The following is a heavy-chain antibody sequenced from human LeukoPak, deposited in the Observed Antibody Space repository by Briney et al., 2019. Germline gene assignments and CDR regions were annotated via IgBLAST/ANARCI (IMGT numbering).Heavy chain of an antibody. Sequence: PSETLSLTCTVSGGSISSYYWSWIRQPPGTGLEWIGYIYYSGSTNYNPSLKSRVTISVDTSKNQFSLKLSSVTAADTAVYYCARDTFHDYGDYESRWGQGTLVTVSS. V-gene: IGHV4-59*01. J-gene: IGHJ4*02. CDR2: IYYSGST. CDR3: ARDTFHDYGDYESR. CDR1: GGSISSYY. D-gene: IGHD4-17*01.